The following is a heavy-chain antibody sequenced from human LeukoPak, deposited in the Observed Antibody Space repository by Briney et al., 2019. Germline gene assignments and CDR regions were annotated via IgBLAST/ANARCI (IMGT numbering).Heavy chain of an antibody. CDR1: GFTFSSYS. CDR2: ISSSSSTI. Sequence: GGSLRLSCAASGFTFSSYSMNWVRQAPGKGLEWVSYISSSSSTIYYADSVKGRFTISRDNAKNTLYLQMNSLRAEDTAVYYCAKSAEVHYYDSSGYSQYFDYWGQGTLVTVSS. CDR3: AKSAEVHYYDSSGYSQYFDY. V-gene: IGHV3-48*01. J-gene: IGHJ4*02. D-gene: IGHD3-22*01.